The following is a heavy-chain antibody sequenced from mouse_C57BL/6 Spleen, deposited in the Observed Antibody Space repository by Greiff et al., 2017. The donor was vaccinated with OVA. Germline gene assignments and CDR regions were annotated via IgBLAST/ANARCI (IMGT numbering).Heavy chain of an antibody. CDR1: GYTFTSYW. CDR2: IYPGSGST. J-gene: IGHJ3*01. CDR3: ARWDYGNLPGFAY. D-gene: IGHD2-1*01. V-gene: IGHV1-55*01. Sequence: QVQLQQPGAELVKPGASVKMSCKASGYTFTSYWITWVKQRPGQGLEWIGDIYPGSGSTNYNEKFKSKATLTVDTSSSTAYMQLSSLTSADSAVYYWARWDYGNLPGFAYWGQGTLVTVSA.